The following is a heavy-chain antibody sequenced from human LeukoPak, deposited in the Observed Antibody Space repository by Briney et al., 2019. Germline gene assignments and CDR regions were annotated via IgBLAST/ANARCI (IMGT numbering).Heavy chain of an antibody. V-gene: IGHV1-46*01. Sequence: GASVKVSCKASGYTFTSYYMHWVRQAPGQGLEWMGIINPSGGSTSYAQKFQGRVTMTRDMSTSTVYMELSSLRSEDTAVYYCARARYDILTGQSNPGIVNYYYYYMDVWGKGTTVTVSS. D-gene: IGHD3-9*01. CDR2: INPSGGST. CDR3: ARARYDILTGQSNPGIVNYYYYYMDV. J-gene: IGHJ6*03. CDR1: GYTFTSYY.